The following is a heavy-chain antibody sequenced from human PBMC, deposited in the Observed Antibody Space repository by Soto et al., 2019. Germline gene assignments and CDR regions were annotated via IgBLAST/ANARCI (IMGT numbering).Heavy chain of an antibody. D-gene: IGHD6-19*01. Sequence: EVQLVESGGDLVQPGGSLRLSCAASGFTFSTYSMNWVRQALGKGLEWVSSISSSSTIYYAASVKGRFTISRDHVQNSLYLQMHSLRAEDTAVYYCARARGSGWTFDYWGQGTLVTVSS. CDR2: ISSSSTI. J-gene: IGHJ4*02. CDR1: GFTFSTYS. CDR3: ARARGSGWTFDY. V-gene: IGHV3-48*01.